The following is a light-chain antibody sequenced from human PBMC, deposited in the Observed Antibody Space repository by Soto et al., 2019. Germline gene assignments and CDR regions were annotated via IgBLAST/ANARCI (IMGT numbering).Light chain of an antibody. CDR2: DAS. CDR1: QDISHY. V-gene: IGKV1-33*01. Sequence: DIQMTQSPSSLSASVGDTVSITCQARQDISHYLNCYQQKPGKALKLLIYDASNLHPGVPSRFRGSGSGTEFSFNITSLQPEDVATYYCQQYDDLPITFGQGTRLEIK. CDR3: QQYDDLPIT. J-gene: IGKJ5*01.